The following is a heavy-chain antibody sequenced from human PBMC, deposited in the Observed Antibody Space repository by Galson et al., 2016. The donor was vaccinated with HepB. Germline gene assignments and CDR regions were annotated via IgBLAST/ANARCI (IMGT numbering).Heavy chain of an antibody. J-gene: IGHJ4*02. CDR2: TSYRSKWST. V-gene: IGHV6-1*01. Sequence: CAISGDSVSNRSAAWNWIRQSPWRGLEWLGKTSYRSKWSTDYAISVRGRITINADTSENHFSLQLDSVTPEDMAFYYCARENTVTTSLDYWGQGIPVTV. CDR1: GDSVSNRSAA. CDR3: ARENTVTTSLDY. D-gene: IGHD4-17*01.